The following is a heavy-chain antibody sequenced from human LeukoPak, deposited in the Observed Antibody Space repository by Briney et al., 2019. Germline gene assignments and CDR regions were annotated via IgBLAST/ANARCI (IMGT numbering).Heavy chain of an antibody. Sequence: PGRSLRLSCAASGFTFSSYGMHWVRQAPGKGLEWVAVIWYDGSNKYYADSVKGRFTISRDNSKNTLYLQMNSLRAEDTAVYYCAREFFRIAAAGTLDYWGQGTLVTVSS. CDR2: IWYDGSNK. CDR1: GFTFSSYG. CDR3: AREFFRIAAAGTLDY. D-gene: IGHD6-13*01. V-gene: IGHV3-33*01. J-gene: IGHJ4*02.